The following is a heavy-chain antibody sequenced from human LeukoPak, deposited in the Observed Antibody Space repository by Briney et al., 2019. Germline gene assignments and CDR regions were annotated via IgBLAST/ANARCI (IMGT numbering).Heavy chain of an antibody. Sequence: PSETLSLTCTVSGGSISSYYWSWIRQPPGKGLEWIGYIYYSGSTNYNPPLKSRVTISVDTSKNQFSLKLSSVTAADTAVYYCARHDSGYDYPFDYWGQGTLVTVSS. CDR3: ARHDSGYDYPFDY. J-gene: IGHJ4*02. CDR1: GGSISSYY. D-gene: IGHD5-12*01. CDR2: IYYSGST. V-gene: IGHV4-59*08.